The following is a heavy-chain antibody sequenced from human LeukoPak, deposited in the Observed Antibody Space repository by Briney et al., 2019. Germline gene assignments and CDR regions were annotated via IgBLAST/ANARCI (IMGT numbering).Heavy chain of an antibody. CDR3: ARAAVGTGNFDS. CDR2: VYYSGIT. D-gene: IGHD6-13*01. CDR1: GGSITSSNW. J-gene: IGHJ4*02. V-gene: IGHV4-4*02. Sequence: PSETLSLTCAVSGGSITSSNWWTWVRQAPGKGLEWIGEVYYSGITNYNPSLKSRLTLSADLSKNQISLSLNSVTAADTAVYYCARAAVGTGNFDSWGQGTLVTVSS.